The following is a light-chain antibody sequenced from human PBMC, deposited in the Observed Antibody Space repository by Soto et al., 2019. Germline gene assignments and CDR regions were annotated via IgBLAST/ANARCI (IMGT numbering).Light chain of an antibody. V-gene: IGKV3-15*01. Sequence: EIVMPQSPATPSGSPVERASLSCTDSQSVSSNLAWYQQKPGQAPRLLIYGASTRATGIPARFSGSGSGTEFTLTISSLQSEDFAVYYCQQYNNWPRRTFGQGTKVDIK. CDR3: QQYNNWPRRT. CDR2: GAS. CDR1: QSVSSN. J-gene: IGKJ1*01.